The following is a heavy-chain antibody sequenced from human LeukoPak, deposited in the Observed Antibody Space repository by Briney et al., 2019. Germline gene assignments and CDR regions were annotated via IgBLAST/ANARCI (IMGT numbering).Heavy chain of an antibody. D-gene: IGHD6-19*01. CDR2: ISSSGSTI. CDR1: GFTFSSYE. Sequence: GRSLRLSCAASGFTFSSYEMNWVRQAPGKGLEWVSYISSSGSTIYYADSVKGRFTISRDNAKNSLYLQMNSLRAEDTAVYYCARVYSSVYFDYWGQGTLVTVSS. CDR3: ARVYSSVYFDY. J-gene: IGHJ4*02. V-gene: IGHV3-48*03.